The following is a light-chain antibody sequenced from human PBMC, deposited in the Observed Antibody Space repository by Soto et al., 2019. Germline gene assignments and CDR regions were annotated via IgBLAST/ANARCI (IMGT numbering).Light chain of an antibody. CDR1: SSDVGGYKY. CDR3: SSYTTTSTYL. CDR2: VVS. V-gene: IGLV2-14*01. Sequence: QSVLTQPASVPGSPGQSITITCTGTSSDVGGYKYVSWYQQHPGKAPKLLIYVVSNRPSGVSNRFSGSKAGNTASLTISGLRAEDEADYYCSSYTTTSTYLFGTGTKVTVL. J-gene: IGLJ1*01.